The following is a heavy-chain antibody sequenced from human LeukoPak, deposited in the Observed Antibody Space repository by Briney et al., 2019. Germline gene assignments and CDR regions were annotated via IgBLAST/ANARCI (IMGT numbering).Heavy chain of an antibody. CDR2: ISWNSGSI. J-gene: IGHJ4*02. Sequence: SLRLSCAASVFTFDDYSMHWVRQAPWKGLEWVSGISWNSGSIGYADSVKGRFTISRDNAKNSLYLQMNSLRAEDTALYYCAKGDSSGYYLFDYWGQGTLVTVSS. CDR3: AKGDSSGYYLFDY. V-gene: IGHV3-9*01. CDR1: VFTFDDYS. D-gene: IGHD3-22*01.